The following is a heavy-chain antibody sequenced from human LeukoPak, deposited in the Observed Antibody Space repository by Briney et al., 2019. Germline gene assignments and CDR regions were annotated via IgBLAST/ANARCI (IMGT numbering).Heavy chain of an antibody. D-gene: IGHD6-19*01. Sequence: PGGSLRLSCAASGVAFSSYWMHWVRQAPGKGLVWVSRTNGDGKTTNYAASVKGRFTLSRDNANNTLYLSTNSLRVEDTAVHYCARVPYSSGWYHAFDIWGQGTMVTVSS. V-gene: IGHV3-74*01. CDR2: TNGDGKTT. J-gene: IGHJ3*02. CDR3: ARVPYSSGWYHAFDI. CDR1: GVAFSSYW.